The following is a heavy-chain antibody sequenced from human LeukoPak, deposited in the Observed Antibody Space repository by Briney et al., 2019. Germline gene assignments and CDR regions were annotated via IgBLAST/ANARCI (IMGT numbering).Heavy chain of an antibody. CDR3: VSFYETY. Sequence: GGSLGLSCAASGFTFDDYAMHWVRQAPGKGLVWVSHINSDGSWTSYADSVKGRFTISKDNAKNTVYLQMNSLRAEDTAVYYCVSFYETYWGRGTLVTVSS. CDR2: INSDGSWT. CDR1: GFTFDDYA. D-gene: IGHD2/OR15-2a*01. J-gene: IGHJ4*02. V-gene: IGHV3-74*01.